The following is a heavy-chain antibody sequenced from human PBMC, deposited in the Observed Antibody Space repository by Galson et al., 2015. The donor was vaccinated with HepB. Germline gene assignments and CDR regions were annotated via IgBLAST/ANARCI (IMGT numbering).Heavy chain of an antibody. CDR1: GFTFSSYA. V-gene: IGHV3-30*04. D-gene: IGHD3-9*01. CDR2: ISYDGSNK. Sequence: SLRLSCAASGFTFSSYAMHWVRQAPGKGLEWVAVISYDGSNKYYADSVKGRFTISRDNSKNTLYLQMNSLRAEDTAVYYCAREWGLTGYQRKGAFDIWDQGTMVTVSS. J-gene: IGHJ3*02. CDR3: AREWGLTGYQRKGAFDI.